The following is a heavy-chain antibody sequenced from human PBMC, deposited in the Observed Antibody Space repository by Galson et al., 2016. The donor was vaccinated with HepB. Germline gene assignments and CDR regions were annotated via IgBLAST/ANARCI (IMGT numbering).Heavy chain of an antibody. CDR2: TYYRSKWYS. D-gene: IGHD6-25*01. Sequence: CAISGDSVSSDGAAWNWIRQSPPRGLEWLGRTYYRSKWYSEYSVSVKSRIIIDPHTTRKQVSLQLNSVTPEDTAVYFCARGQPQRGFDSWGQGTRVTVSS. V-gene: IGHV6-1*01. J-gene: IGHJ5*01. CDR3: ARGQPQRGFDS. CDR1: GDSVSSDGAA.